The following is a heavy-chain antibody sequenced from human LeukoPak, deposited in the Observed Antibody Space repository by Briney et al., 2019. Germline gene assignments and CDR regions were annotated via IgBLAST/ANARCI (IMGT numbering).Heavy chain of an antibody. Sequence: PGGSLRLSCAASGFTFSRYDMHWVRQATGKGLEWVSAIGTVGDPYYPGSMKGRFTISRENAKNSLYLQMNSLRAGDTAVYYCARGFLGDAFDIWGQGTMVTVSS. V-gene: IGHV3-13*05. CDR1: GFTFSRYD. CDR3: ARGFLGDAFDI. D-gene: IGHD3-3*01. J-gene: IGHJ3*02. CDR2: IGTVGDP.